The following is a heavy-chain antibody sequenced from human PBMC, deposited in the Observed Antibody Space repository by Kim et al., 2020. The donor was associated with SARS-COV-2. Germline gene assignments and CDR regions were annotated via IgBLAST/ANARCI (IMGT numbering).Heavy chain of an antibody. CDR3: AKDLPGGYGPFDY. V-gene: IGHV3-30*07. J-gene: IGHJ4*02. Sequence: YADSVKGRFTISRDKSKNTLFLQMNSLRAEDTAVYYCAKDLPGGYGPFDYWGQGTLVTVSS. D-gene: IGHD5-12*01.